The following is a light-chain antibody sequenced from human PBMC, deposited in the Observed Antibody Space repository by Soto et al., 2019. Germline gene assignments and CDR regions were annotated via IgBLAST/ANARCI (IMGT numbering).Light chain of an antibody. CDR3: SSYTTSSTRV. J-gene: IGLJ1*01. V-gene: IGLV2-14*01. CDR2: EVN. CDR1: SSDVGDYNY. Sequence: QSVLTQPASVSGSPGQSITISCTGTSSDVGDYNYVSWYQQHPGKAPKLMIYEVNNRPSGVSTRFSGSKSGNTASLTISGLQAEDEADYYCSSYTTSSTRVFGTGTKLTVL.